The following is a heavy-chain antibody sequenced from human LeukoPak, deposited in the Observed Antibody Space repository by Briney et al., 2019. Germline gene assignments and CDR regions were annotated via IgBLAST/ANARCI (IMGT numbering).Heavy chain of an antibody. Sequence: GGSLRLSCAASGFTFSSYWMSWVRQAPGKGLEWVANIKQDGSEKYYVDSVKGRFTISRDNAKNSLYLQMNSLRAEGTAVYYCARPFITMVRGVINYWGQGTLVTVSS. D-gene: IGHD3-10*01. CDR1: GFTFSSYW. J-gene: IGHJ4*02. CDR2: IKQDGSEK. CDR3: ARPFITMVRGVINY. V-gene: IGHV3-7*03.